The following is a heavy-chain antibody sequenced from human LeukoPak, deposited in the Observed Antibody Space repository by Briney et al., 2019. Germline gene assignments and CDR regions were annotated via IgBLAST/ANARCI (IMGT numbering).Heavy chain of an antibody. V-gene: IGHV4-30-2*01. CDR2: IYHSGST. J-gene: IGHJ4*02. CDR1: GGSISSGGYY. CDR3: ARAPLWFGEYISPGFFDY. D-gene: IGHD3-10*01. Sequence: SETLSLTCTVSGGSISSGGYYWSWIRQPPGKGLEWIGYIYHSGSTYYNPSLKSRVTISVDRSKNQFSLKLSSVTAADTAVYYCARAPLWFGEYISPGFFDYWGQGTLVTVSS.